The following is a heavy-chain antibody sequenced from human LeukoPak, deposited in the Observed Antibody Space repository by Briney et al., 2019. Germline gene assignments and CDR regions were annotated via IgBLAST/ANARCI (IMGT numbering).Heavy chain of an antibody. CDR3: AKSPVRTVTTNYFDY. CDR1: GFTVGHSH. J-gene: IGHJ4*02. V-gene: IGHV3-53*01. CDR2: LFSDATA. Sequence: GGSLRLSCAASGFTVGHSHMSWVRQAPGKGLEWVAMLFSDATAHYTDSVKGRFTISRDTSKNTLYLQMNSLRAEDTAVYYCAKSPVRTVTTNYFDYWGPGTLITVSS. D-gene: IGHD4-17*01.